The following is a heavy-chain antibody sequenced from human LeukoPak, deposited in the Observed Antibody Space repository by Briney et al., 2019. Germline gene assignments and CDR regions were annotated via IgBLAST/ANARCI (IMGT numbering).Heavy chain of an antibody. J-gene: IGHJ4*02. Sequence: GESLKISCKASEYSFTTYWIGWVRQMPGKGLEWMGTIYPADSDTRYSPSFQGQVTISADKSISTAYLQWSSLKASDTAMYYCARGTGSGTYTAYYFDYWGQGTLVTVSS. CDR3: ARGTGSGTYTAYYFDY. CDR1: EYSFTTYW. V-gene: IGHV5-51*01. CDR2: IYPADSDT. D-gene: IGHD3-10*01.